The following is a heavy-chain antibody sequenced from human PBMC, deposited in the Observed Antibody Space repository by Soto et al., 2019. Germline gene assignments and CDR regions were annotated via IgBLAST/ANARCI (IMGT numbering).Heavy chain of an antibody. Sequence: LSLTCAVYGGPFSGYYWSWIRQPPGKGLEWIGEIKHSGTTNYSPSVKSRVTISVDTSKNQFSLRLSSVPAADTAVYYCARAAAGNYYHYGMDVWGQGTTITVSS. D-gene: IGHD6-13*01. J-gene: IGHJ6*02. V-gene: IGHV4-34*01. CDR1: GGPFSGYY. CDR2: IKHSGTT. CDR3: ARAAAGNYYHYGMDV.